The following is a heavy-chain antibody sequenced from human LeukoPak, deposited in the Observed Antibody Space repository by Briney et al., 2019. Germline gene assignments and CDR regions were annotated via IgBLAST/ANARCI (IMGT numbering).Heavy chain of an antibody. Sequence: GGSLRLSCAASGFTFSSYSMNWVRQAPGKGLEWVSSISSSSSYIYYADSVKGRFTISRDNAKNSLYLQMNSLRAEDTAVYYCARDQNYYGSGRLYWGRGTLVTVSS. J-gene: IGHJ4*02. CDR2: ISSSSSYI. D-gene: IGHD3-10*01. V-gene: IGHV3-21*01. CDR3: ARDQNYYGSGRLY. CDR1: GFTFSSYS.